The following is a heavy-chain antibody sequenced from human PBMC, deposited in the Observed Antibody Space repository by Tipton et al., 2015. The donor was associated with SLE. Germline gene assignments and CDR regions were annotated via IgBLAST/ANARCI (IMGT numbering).Heavy chain of an antibody. D-gene: IGHD6-6*01. CDR3: ARAGGIAARSYYYYYYYMDV. CDR2: IYYSGST. J-gene: IGHJ6*03. V-gene: IGHV4-59*01. CDR1: GGSISSYY. Sequence: TLSLTCTVSGGSISSYYWSWIRQPPGKGLEWIGYIYYSGSTNYNPSLKSRVTISVDTSKNQFSLKLSSVTAADTAVYYCARAGGIAARSYYYYYYYMDVWGNGTTVTVSS.